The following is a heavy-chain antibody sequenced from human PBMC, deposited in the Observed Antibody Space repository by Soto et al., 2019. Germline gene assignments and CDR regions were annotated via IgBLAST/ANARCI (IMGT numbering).Heavy chain of an antibody. CDR3: ARDRRSRDSSGYSNYFDY. D-gene: IGHD3-22*01. Sequence: GGSLRLSCAASGFTFSSYAMSWVRQAPGKGLEWVSGISGSGGSTYYADSVKGRFTNSRDNSKNTLYLQMNSLRSEDTAVFYCARDRRSRDSSGYSNYFDYWGQGTLVTVSS. J-gene: IGHJ4*02. CDR2: ISGSGGST. V-gene: IGHV3-23*01. CDR1: GFTFSSYA.